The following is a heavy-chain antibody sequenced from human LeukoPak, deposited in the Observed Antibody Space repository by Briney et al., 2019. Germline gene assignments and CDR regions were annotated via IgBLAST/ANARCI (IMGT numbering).Heavy chain of an antibody. D-gene: IGHD6-6*01. CDR3: ARPKSSIAHEGSDAFDI. CDR1: GGSISSGGYY. Sequence: SETLSLTCTVSGGSISSGGYYWSWIRQPPGKGLEWIGYIYHSGSTYYNPSLKSRVTISVDRSKNQFSLKLSSVTAADMAVYYCARPKSSIAHEGSDAFDIWGQGTMVTVSS. V-gene: IGHV4-30-2*01. CDR2: IYHSGST. J-gene: IGHJ3*02.